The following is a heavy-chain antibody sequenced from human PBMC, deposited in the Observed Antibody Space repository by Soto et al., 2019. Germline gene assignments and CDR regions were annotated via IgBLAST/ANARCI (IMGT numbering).Heavy chain of an antibody. Sequence: QAGGSLRLSCAASGFTFDDYTMHWVRQAPGKGLEWVSLISWDGGSTYYADSVKGRFTISRDNSKNSLYLQMNSLRTEDTALYYCAKDMTTVTSVGMDVWGQGTTVTVSS. CDR2: ISWDGGST. CDR3: AKDMTTVTSVGMDV. V-gene: IGHV3-43*01. D-gene: IGHD4-17*01. J-gene: IGHJ6*02. CDR1: GFTFDDYT.